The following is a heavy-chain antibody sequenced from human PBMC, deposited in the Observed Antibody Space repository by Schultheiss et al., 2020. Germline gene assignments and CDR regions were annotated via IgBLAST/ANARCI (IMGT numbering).Heavy chain of an antibody. V-gene: IGHV4-59*12. CDR2: IYYSGST. Sequence: SETLSLTCTVSGGSISSYYWSWIRQPPGKGLEWIGYIYYSGSTNYNPSLKSRVTISVDTSKNQFSLKLTSVTAADTALYYCARGSNTAMATHYYGMDVWGQGTTVTVSS. CDR3: ARGSNTAMATHYYGMDV. J-gene: IGHJ6*02. CDR1: GGSISSYY. D-gene: IGHD5-18*01.